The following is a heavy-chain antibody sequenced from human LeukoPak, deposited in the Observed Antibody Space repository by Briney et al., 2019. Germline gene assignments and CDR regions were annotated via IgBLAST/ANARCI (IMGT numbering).Heavy chain of an antibody. J-gene: IGHJ5*02. CDR3: ARAAQRGFDYSNSLRS. Sequence: GRSLRLSCAAAGFTFSHYGMHWVRQAPGKGLEWVAVIWSDGTNTYYAASVKGRFTISRDDSDKTVYLQMNSLRREDTGVYYCARAAQRGFDYSNSLRSWGQGTPVAVST. V-gene: IGHV3-33*01. D-gene: IGHD4-11*01. CDR2: IWSDGTNT. CDR1: GFTFSHYG.